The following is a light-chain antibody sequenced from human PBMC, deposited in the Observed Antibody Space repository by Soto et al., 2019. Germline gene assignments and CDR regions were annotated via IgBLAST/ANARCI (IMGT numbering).Light chain of an antibody. CDR3: QQYNKWPHT. CDR2: GIS. V-gene: IGKV3-15*01. J-gene: IGKJ2*01. CDR1: QTVSNN. Sequence: EVVVTQSPSTLSVSLGQRATLSCRTSQTVSNNLAWYRQKPGQPPSLLIYGISTRATGLPARFSGTGSGTEFTLTSSSLQSEDSALYYCQQYNKWPHTFGQGTKLEIK.